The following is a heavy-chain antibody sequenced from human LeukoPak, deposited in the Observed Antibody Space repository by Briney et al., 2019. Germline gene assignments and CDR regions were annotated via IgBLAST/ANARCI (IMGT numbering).Heavy chain of an antibody. Sequence: PSETLSLTCAVYGVSFSGYYWSLIRQPPVNGLQFLVEINHSGSTNYNPSLKSRVTISVDTSNNQISLKLCSVTAAHTTLYSYARARSITIIWDAFDIWGEGIMITVSS. CDR2: INHSGST. D-gene: IGHD3-9*01. V-gene: IGHV4-34*01. J-gene: IGHJ3*02. CDR1: GVSFSGYY. CDR3: ARARSITIIWDAFDI.